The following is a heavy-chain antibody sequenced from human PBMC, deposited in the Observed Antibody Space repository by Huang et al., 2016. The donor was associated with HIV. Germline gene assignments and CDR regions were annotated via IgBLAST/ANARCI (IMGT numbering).Heavy chain of an antibody. V-gene: IGHV4-39*01. D-gene: IGHD3-3*01. CDR1: GVSVTRSPWY. J-gene: IGHJ4*02. CDR3: ARDIAIFGEPLDS. CDR2: INYDWST. Sequence: QPRLQESGPGLVKHSETLSLTCTVSGVSVTRSPWYWVWVRQSPGKGLEWIASINYDWSTYDKSSLKSRLTTSLDTSKNQFSLKLTSVSAADTAVYFCARDIAIFGEPLDSWGQGTAVTVSS.